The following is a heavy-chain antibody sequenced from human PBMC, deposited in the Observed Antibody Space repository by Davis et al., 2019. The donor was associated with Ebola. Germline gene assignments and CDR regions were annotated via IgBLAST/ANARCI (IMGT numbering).Heavy chain of an antibody. CDR3: AKTGYGGKTYYFDY. CDR1: GFTFSSYG. CDR2: ISYDGSNK. V-gene: IGHV3-30*18. J-gene: IGHJ4*02. D-gene: IGHD4-23*01. Sequence: PGGSLRLSCAASGFTFSSYGMHWVRQAPGKGLEWVAVISYDGSNKYYADSMKGRFTISRDNSKNTLYLQMNSLRAEDTAVYYCAKTGYGGKTYYFDYWGQGTLVTVSS.